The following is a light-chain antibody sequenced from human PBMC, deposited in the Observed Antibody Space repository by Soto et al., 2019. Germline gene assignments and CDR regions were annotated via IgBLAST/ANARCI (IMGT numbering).Light chain of an antibody. CDR2: EVS. V-gene: IGLV2-14*01. J-gene: IGLJ1*01. CDR3: NSYTSKSTGV. Sequence: QSLLTQPASVSGSPGQSITISCTGTSSDVGGYNYVSWYQQHPGKAPKLIIYEVSNRPSGVSNRFSGSKSGNTASLTISGLQAEYEADYYCNSYTSKSTGVFGTGTKVTVL. CDR1: SSDVGGYNY.